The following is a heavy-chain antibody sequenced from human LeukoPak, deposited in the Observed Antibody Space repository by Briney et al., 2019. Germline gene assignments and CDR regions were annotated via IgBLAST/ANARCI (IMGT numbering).Heavy chain of an antibody. D-gene: IGHD6-25*01. CDR3: AKPRSSGALGLDY. V-gene: IGHV5-51*01. CDR2: IYPGDSDT. Sequence: GESLKISCKGSGYSFTSYWIGWVRQMPGKGLEWMGIIYPGDSDTRYSPSFQGQVTISADRSISTAYLQWSSLKASDTAMYYCAKPRSSGALGLDYWGQGTLVTVSS. CDR1: GYSFTSYW. J-gene: IGHJ4*02.